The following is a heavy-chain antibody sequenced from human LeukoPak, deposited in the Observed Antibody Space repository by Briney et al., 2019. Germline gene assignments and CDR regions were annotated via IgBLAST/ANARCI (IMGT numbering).Heavy chain of an antibody. CDR3: ASPNMITSDFDI. D-gene: IGHD3-16*01. V-gene: IGHV5-51*01. J-gene: IGHJ3*02. Sequence: HGESLKISCEASGYSFTTYWIGWVRQMPGRGLERMGIIFPGDSDTKYSPSFQGQVTISADKSISTAYLQWSSLKASDTAMYYCASPNMITSDFDIWGQGTMVTVSS. CDR2: IFPGDSDT. CDR1: GYSFTTYW.